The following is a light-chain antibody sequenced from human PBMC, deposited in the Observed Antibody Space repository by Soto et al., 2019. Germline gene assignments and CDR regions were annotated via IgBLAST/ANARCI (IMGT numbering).Light chain of an antibody. CDR3: QQLNSYPL. CDR1: QGISSY. V-gene: IGKV1-9*01. Sequence: IKLTQSPSSLSASVGDRVTITCRASQGISSYLAWYQQKPGKAPKLLIYAASTLQSGVPSRFSGSGSGTDFTLTNSSQQPEDFATYYCQQLNSYPLFGQGTKVEIK. J-gene: IGKJ1*01. CDR2: AAS.